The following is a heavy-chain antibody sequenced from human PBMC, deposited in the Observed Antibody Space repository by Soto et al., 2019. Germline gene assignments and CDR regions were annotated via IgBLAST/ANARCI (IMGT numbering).Heavy chain of an antibody. J-gene: IGHJ5*02. CDR1: GGTFSNYA. CDR3: AKDGGADGYFGNWLDP. D-gene: IGHD5-12*01. Sequence: QVQLVQSGAEVKKPGSSVKVSCKASGGTFSNYAITWVRQAPGQGLEWVARIIPIFGTTNVAQKFQGRVTITADESTTTAYMELSGLRSDDPAVYYCAKDGGADGYFGNWLDPWGQVTLGTVSS. CDR2: IIPIFGTT. V-gene: IGHV1-69*15.